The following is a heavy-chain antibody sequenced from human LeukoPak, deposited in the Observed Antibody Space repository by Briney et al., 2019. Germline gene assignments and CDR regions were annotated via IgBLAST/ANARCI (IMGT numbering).Heavy chain of an antibody. V-gene: IGHV3-30*02. CDR2: IRYDGSNK. D-gene: IGHD5-12*01. CDR3: AKENSGYGFAGYYYYYYMDV. Sequence: PGGSLRLSCAASGFTFSSYGMHWVRQAPGKGLEWVAFIRYDGSNKYYADSVKGRFTISRDNSKNTLYLQMNSLRAEDTAVYYCAKENSGYGFAGYYYYYYMDVWGKGTTVTISS. J-gene: IGHJ6*03. CDR1: GFTFSSYG.